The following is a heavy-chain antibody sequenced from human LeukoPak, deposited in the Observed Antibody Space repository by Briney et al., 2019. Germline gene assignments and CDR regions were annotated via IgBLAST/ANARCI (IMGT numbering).Heavy chain of an antibody. CDR1: GLTFSSFA. D-gene: IGHD3-22*01. Sequence: GGSLRLSCAASGLTFSSFAMRWVRQAPGKGLEWVPSVSGSGGATYYADSVKGRFTISRDNSKNTLFLQMSSLRVEDTAIYYCAKEGTYYDSSGYYTHWGQGTLVAVSS. CDR3: AKEGTYYDSSGYYTH. CDR2: VSGSGGAT. J-gene: IGHJ4*02. V-gene: IGHV3-23*01.